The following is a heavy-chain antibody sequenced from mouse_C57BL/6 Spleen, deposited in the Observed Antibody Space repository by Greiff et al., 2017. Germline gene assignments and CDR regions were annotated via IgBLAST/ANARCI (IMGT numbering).Heavy chain of an antibody. CDR2: IWRGGST. Sequence: QVQLQQSGPGLVQPSQSLSITCTVSGFSLTSYGVHWVRQSPGKGLEWLGVIWRGGSTDYNAAFMSRLSITKDNSKSQVFFKMNSLQADDTAIYYCAKYYYGSSSYAMDYWGQGTSVTVSS. CDR3: AKYYYGSSSYAMDY. CDR1: GFSLTSYG. J-gene: IGHJ4*01. V-gene: IGHV2-5*01. D-gene: IGHD1-1*01.